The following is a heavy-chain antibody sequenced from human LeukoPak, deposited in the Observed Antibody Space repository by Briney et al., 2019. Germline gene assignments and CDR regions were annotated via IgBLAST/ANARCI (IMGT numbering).Heavy chain of an antibody. J-gene: IGHJ3*02. CDR2: INPNSGGT. CDR1: EYTFTAYY. Sequence: ASVKVSCKASEYTFTAYYMHWVRQAPGQGLEWMRWINPNSGGTNYAQKFQGWVTMTRDTSISTAYMELSRLRFDDTAVYYCARDGGGRITMVRGVITGDAFDIWGQGTMVTVSS. CDR3: ARDGGGRITMVRGVITGDAFDI. V-gene: IGHV1-2*04. D-gene: IGHD3-10*01.